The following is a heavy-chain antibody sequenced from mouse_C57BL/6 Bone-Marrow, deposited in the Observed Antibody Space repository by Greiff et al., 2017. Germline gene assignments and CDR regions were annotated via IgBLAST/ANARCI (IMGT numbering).Heavy chain of an antibody. J-gene: IGHJ3*01. CDR3: TRFIYYYGESFAY. V-gene: IGHV1-15*01. Sequence: VKLMESGAELVRPGASVTLSCKASGYTFTDYEMHWVKQTPVHGLEWLGAIDPETGGTAYNQKFKGKAILTADKSSSTAYMELRSLTSEDSAVYYCTRFIYYYGESFAYWGQGTLVTVSA. CDR2: IDPETGGT. CDR1: GYTFTDYE. D-gene: IGHD1-1*01.